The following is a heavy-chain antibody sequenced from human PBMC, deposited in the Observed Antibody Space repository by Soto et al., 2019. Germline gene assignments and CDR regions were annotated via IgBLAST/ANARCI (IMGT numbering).Heavy chain of an antibody. D-gene: IGHD2-2*01. CDR1: GYTFTSFG. V-gene: IGHV1-18*01. J-gene: IGHJ4*02. Sequence: QVQLVQSGAEAKKPGASLKVSCEASGYTFTSFGISWVRQAPGQGLEWMGWISPYNGNTNYAQKFQGRVTMTTDTSTSTAYMELRSLRSDDTAIYYCASDTSLGYWGQGTLVTVSS. CDR3: ASDTSLGY. CDR2: ISPYNGNT.